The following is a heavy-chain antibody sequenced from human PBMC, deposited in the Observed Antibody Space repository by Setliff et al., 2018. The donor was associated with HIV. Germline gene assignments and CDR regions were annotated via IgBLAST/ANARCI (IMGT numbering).Heavy chain of an antibody. J-gene: IGHJ6*02. CDR2: IYTSGST. Sequence: SETLSLTCTVSGGSISSGSYYWSWIRQPAGKGLEWIGRIYTSGSTNYNPSLKSRVTISVDTSKNQFSLKLSSATAADTAVYYCAAGIAVAGTDYYYYGMDVWGQGTTVTVSS. CDR3: AAGIAVAGTDYYYYGMDV. V-gene: IGHV4-61*02. CDR1: GGSISSGSYY. D-gene: IGHD6-19*01.